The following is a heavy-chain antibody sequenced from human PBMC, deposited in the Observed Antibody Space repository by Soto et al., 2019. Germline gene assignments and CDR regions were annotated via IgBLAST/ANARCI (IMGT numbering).Heavy chain of an antibody. CDR1: GCSLGNYY. J-gene: IGHJ4*02. V-gene: IGHV4-59*01. D-gene: IGHD1-7*01. Sequence: SETLSLTCSASGCSLGNYYWSWIRQSPGMGLEWIGYIHYSGTTSYNPSLARRVTMSVDTAEDKFSLHLASVTAADSAVYFCARGVGKKCELPDYWGPGILVTVSS. CDR2: IHYSGTT. CDR3: ARGVGKKCELPDY.